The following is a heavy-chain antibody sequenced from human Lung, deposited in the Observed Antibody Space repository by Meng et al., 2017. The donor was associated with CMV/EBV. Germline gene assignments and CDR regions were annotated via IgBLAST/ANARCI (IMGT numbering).Heavy chain of an antibody. Sequence: GGSXRLXCKGSGYSFTSYWIGWVRQMPGKGLEWMGIIYPGDSDTRYSPSFQGQVTISADKSISTAYLQWSSLKASDTAMYYCARSFPVLAVAGSDAFDIXGQGTMVTVSS. CDR1: GYSFTSYW. D-gene: IGHD6-19*01. V-gene: IGHV5-51*01. J-gene: IGHJ3*02. CDR2: IYPGDSDT. CDR3: ARSFPVLAVAGSDAFDI.